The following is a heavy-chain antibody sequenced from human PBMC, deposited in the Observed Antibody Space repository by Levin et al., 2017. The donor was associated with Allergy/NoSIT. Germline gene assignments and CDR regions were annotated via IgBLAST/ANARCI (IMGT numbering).Heavy chain of an antibody. Sequence: PAGGSLRLSCAASGFTFSSYAMSWVRQAPGKGLEWVSAISGSGGSTYYADSVKGRFTISRDNSKNTLYLQMNSLRAEDTAVYYCANSEYSSSWYSYYFDYWGQGTLVTVSS. D-gene: IGHD6-13*01. V-gene: IGHV3-23*01. CDR1: GFTFSSYA. CDR2: ISGSGGST. J-gene: IGHJ4*02. CDR3: ANSEYSSSWYSYYFDY.